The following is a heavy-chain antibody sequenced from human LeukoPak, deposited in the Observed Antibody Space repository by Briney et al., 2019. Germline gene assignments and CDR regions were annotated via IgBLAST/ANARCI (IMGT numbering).Heavy chain of an antibody. CDR3: ARFVPVRTHTNSPGFDY. V-gene: IGHV4-59*11. J-gene: IGHJ4*02. Sequence: SGTLSLTCTVSGDSMDTHYWSWIRQTPGKGLEWIAYISYSGSFNYNPSLKSRVTTSIDTSKNQFSLVLTSVTAADTAVYYCARFVPVRTHTNSPGFDYWGQGTLVTVSS. CDR1: GDSMDTHY. D-gene: IGHD2-21*01. CDR2: ISYSGSF.